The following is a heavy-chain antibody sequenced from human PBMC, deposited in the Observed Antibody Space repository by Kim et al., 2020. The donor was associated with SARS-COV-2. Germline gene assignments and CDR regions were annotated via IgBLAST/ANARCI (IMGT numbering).Heavy chain of an antibody. CDR2: ISWNSGSI. CDR3: AKGTGPLLSYYGMDV. V-gene: IGHV3-9*01. Sequence: GGSLRLSCAASGFTFDDYAMHWVRQAPGKGLEWVSGISWNSGSIGYADSVKGRCTISRDNAKNSLYLQMNSLRAEDTALDDCAKGTGPLLSYYGMDVWGQGTTVTVSS. CDR1: GFTFDDYA. J-gene: IGHJ6*02. D-gene: IGHD2-15*01.